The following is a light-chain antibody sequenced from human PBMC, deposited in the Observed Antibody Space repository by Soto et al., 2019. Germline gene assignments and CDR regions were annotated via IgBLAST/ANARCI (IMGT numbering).Light chain of an antibody. CDR1: QSVSDN. CDR3: QQYNNWPPT. J-gene: IGKJ1*01. Sequence: EIVMTQSPATLSVSPGERATLSCSASQSVSDNLAWYQQKPGQAPRLLIYGASTRATGIPARFSGSGSGTEFTLTISSLQSEDFAVYYCQQYNNWPPTFGQGTKVEIK. V-gene: IGKV3D-15*01. CDR2: GAS.